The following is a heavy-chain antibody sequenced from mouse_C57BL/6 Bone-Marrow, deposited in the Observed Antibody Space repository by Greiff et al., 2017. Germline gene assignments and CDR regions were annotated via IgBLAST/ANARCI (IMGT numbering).Heavy chain of an antibody. V-gene: IGHV1-63*01. D-gene: IGHD1-1*01. J-gene: IGHJ4*01. CDR2: IYPGGGYT. CDR1: GYTFTNYW. Sequence: QVHVKQSGAELVRPGTSVKMSCKASGYTFTNYWIGWAKQRPGHGLEWIGDIYPGGGYTTYNEKFKGKAKLTADKSSSTAYMRFSSLTSEDSAIYYCGRSGVYYGSSYAMDYWGQGTSVTVSS. CDR3: GRSGVYYGSSYAMDY.